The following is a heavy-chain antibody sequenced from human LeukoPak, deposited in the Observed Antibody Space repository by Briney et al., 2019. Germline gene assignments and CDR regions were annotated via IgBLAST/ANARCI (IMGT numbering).Heavy chain of an antibody. CDR2: ISGSGGSS. Sequence: GGSLRLSCVASGFTFSTSWMAWVRQAPGKGLEWVSVISGSGGSSYYADSVKGRFTISRDNSKNTLYLQMNSLRAEDTAVYYCAKRLGINWGSKSFDSWGQGTLVTVSS. D-gene: IGHD7-27*01. V-gene: IGHV3-23*01. J-gene: IGHJ4*02. CDR3: AKRLGINWGSKSFDS. CDR1: GFTFSTSW.